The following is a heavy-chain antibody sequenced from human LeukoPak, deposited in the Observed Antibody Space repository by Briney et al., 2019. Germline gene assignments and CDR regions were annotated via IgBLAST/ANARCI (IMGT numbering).Heavy chain of an antibody. Sequence: SETLSLTCAVYGGSFSGYYWSWIRQPPGKGLEWIGEINHSESTNYNPSLKSRVTISVDTSKNQFSLKLSSVTAADTAVYYCAIIAVAGMEGYWFDPWGQGTLVTVSS. CDR1: GGSFSGYY. D-gene: IGHD6-19*01. CDR3: AIIAVAGMEGYWFDP. V-gene: IGHV4-34*01. CDR2: INHSEST. J-gene: IGHJ5*02.